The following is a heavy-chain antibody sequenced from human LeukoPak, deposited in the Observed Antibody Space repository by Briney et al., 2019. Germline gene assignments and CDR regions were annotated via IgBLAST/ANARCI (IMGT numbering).Heavy chain of an antibody. CDR1: GYTLTELS. J-gene: IGHJ4*02. V-gene: IGHV1-24*01. CDR3: ATTQGISYDILD. CDR2: FDPEDGET. D-gene: IGHD3-9*01. Sequence: GASVKVSCKVSGYTLTELSMHWVRQAPGKGLEWMGGFDPEDGETIYAQKFQGRVTMTEDTSTDTAYMELSSLRSEDTAVYYCATTQGISYDILDWGQGTLVTVSS.